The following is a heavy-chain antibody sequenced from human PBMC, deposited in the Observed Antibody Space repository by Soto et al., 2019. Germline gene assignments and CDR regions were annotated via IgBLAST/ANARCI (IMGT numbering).Heavy chain of an antibody. CDR3: ARGADPTYFDY. D-gene: IGHD6-25*01. CDR2: INTYNGNT. V-gene: IGHV1-18*01. CDR1: GYTFTNYG. J-gene: IGHJ4*02. Sequence: QVQLVQSGAEVKKPGASVRVSCKASGYTFTNYGVSSVRQAPGQGLERMGWINTYNGNTNYEQKFQGRVTVTIDTPTTTAYMELRSLRSDDTAVYYCARGADPTYFDYWGQGTLVTVSS.